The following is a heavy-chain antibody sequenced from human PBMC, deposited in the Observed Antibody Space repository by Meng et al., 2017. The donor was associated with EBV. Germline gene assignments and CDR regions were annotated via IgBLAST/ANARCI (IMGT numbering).Heavy chain of an antibody. Sequence: VRREEAGGGLVKPGESLRLSCAASGFTLRSYSMNWVRLAPGKGLEWVSSISSNSIDIYYADLVKGRFTISRDNAKNSLFLQMNSLRAEDTAVYYCARDRTSNRFDYWGQGTLVTVSS. V-gene: IGHV3-21*01. D-gene: IGHD2-8*01. CDR1: GFTLRSYS. J-gene: IGHJ4*02. CDR2: ISSNSIDI. CDR3: ARDRTSNRFDY.